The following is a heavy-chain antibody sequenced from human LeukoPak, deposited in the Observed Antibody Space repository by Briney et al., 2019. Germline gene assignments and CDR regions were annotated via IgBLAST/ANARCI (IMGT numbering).Heavy chain of an antibody. V-gene: IGHV3-30-3*01. D-gene: IGHD6-13*01. Sequence: GGSLRLSCAASGFTFSSYAMHWVRQAPGKGLEWVAVISYDGSNKYYADSVKGRFTISRDNSKNTLYLQMNSLRAEDTAVYYCARVPGLDSSSWLALTWLDYWGQGTLVTVSS. CDR2: ISYDGSNK. CDR1: GFTFSSYA. CDR3: ARVPGLDSSSWLALTWLDY. J-gene: IGHJ4*02.